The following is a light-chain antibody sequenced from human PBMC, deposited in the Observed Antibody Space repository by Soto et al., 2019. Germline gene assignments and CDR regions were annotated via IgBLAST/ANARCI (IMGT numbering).Light chain of an antibody. J-gene: IGKJ1*01. V-gene: IGKV3-15*01. CDR2: SAT. CDR3: QQYDNWPPLT. CDR1: QSVKKN. Sequence: EVVMTQSPATLSVSPGDRATLSCRASQSVKKNLAWYRQTLGQAPRLLVYSATTRAAGVPPRFSGSGSGTELTLTISSLQSEDSAVYYCQQYDNWPPLTFGQGTKVEI.